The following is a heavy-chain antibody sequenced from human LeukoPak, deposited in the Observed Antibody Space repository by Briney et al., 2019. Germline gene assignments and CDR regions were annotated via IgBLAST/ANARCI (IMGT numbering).Heavy chain of an antibody. CDR1: GGSISNYY. CDR3: ARLRLFPDYFDY. Sequence: PETLSLTCTVSGGSISNYYWSWIRQPPGKGLEWIGYISYSGVTNYNPSLKSRVTISVHTSKNQFSLNLSSVTAADTAVYYCARLRLFPDYFDYWGQGTLVTVSS. J-gene: IGHJ4*02. D-gene: IGHD2-21*01. V-gene: IGHV4-59*01. CDR2: ISYSGVT.